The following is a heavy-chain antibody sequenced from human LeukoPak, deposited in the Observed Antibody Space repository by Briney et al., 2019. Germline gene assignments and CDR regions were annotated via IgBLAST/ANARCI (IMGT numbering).Heavy chain of an antibody. J-gene: IGHJ3*02. CDR1: XXFXSYG. D-gene: IGHD3-10*01. Sequence: XXFXSYGXXWVRQAPGKGLEWVAVIWYDGSNKYYADSVKGRFTISRDNSKNTLYLQMNSLRAEDTAVYYCARVFDGAGAFDIWGQGTMVTVSS. CDR2: IWYDGSNK. CDR3: ARVFDGAGAFDI. V-gene: IGHV3-33*01.